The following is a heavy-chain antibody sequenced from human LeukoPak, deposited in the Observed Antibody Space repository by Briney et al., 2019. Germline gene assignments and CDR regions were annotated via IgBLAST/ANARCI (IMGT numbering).Heavy chain of an antibody. J-gene: IGHJ4*02. CDR3: ARDHNYAFDN. CDR2: IGIDSGNT. CDR1: GFPFTEYS. V-gene: IGHV3-48*01. Sequence: GGSLRLSCTASGFPFTEYSMNWVRQVPGKGLEWISYIGIDSGNTKYADSVRGRFTISADKAKNSLYLQMNSLRVEDTAVYYCARDHNYAFDNWGQGTLVSVAS. D-gene: IGHD1-1*01.